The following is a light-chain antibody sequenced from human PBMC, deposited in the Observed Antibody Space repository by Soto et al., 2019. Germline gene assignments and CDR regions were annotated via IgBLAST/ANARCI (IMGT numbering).Light chain of an antibody. V-gene: IGKV3-11*01. CDR2: EAT. CDR3: QHRLRWPIT. J-gene: IGKJ5*01. CDR1: ESVGDY. Sequence: DIVLTQSPDTLSVSPGERATLSCMASESVGDYLSWYQQKPGQAPRLLIYEATNRATGVPARFSGSGSGPDYTLTISRLEPEYFAVYYCQHRLRWPITYGQGTRLDIK.